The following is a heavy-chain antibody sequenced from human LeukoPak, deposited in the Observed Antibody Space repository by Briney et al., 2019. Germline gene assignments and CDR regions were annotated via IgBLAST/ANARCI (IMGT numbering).Heavy chain of an antibody. J-gene: IGHJ4*02. CDR1: GYTFTSYG. Sequence: ASVKVSCKASGYTFTSYGISWVRQAPGQGLEWMGWISAYNGNTNYAQKLQGRVTMTTDTSTSTAYMELRSLRSDDTAVYFCAKRGVVIRVILVGFHKEAYYFDSWGQGALVTVSS. V-gene: IGHV1-18*01. D-gene: IGHD3-22*01. CDR3: AKRGVVIRVILVGFHKEAYYFDS. CDR2: ISAYNGNT.